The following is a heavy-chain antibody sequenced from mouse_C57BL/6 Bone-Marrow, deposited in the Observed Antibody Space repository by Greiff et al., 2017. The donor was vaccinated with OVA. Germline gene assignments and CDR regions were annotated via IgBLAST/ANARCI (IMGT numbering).Heavy chain of an antibody. V-gene: IGHV1-55*01. D-gene: IGHD2-4*01. J-gene: IGHJ1*03. CDR3: ARSIPYDYDGYFDV. CDR2: IYPGSGST. Sequence: VQLQQPGAELVKPGASVKMSCKASGYTFTSYWITWVKQRPGQGLEWIGDIYPGSGSTNYNEKFKSKATLTVDTSSSTAYMQLSSLTSEDSAVYYCARSIPYDYDGYFDVWGTGTTVTVSS. CDR1: GYTFTSYW.